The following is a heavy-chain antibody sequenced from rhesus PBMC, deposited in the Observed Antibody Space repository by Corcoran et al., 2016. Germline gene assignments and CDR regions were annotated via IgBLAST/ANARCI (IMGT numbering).Heavy chain of an antibody. Sequence: QLQLQESGPGLVKPSATLSLTCSVSGVPISRNYWYLIRQPPGKGLEWIGSISGSGGNTDYKPSLKSRVTISTDTSKNQFSLKLTSVTAADTAIYYCATFPDVWGRGVLVTVSS. CDR2: ISGSGGNT. V-gene: IGHV4-173*01. CDR1: GVPISRNY. J-gene: IGHJ5-2*02. CDR3: ATFPDV.